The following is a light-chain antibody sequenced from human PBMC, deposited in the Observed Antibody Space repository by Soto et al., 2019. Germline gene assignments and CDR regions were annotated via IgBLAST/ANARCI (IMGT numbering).Light chain of an antibody. CDR1: SSDVGTYDF. CDR3: GSYAGSPPLV. Sequence: QSALTQPRSVSGSPGQSVTISCTGTSSDVGTYDFVSWYQQLPVKAPKLIIYDVTKRPSGVPDRFSGSKSANTASLTISGLQAEDEADYYCGSYAGSPPLVFGGGTKLTVL. V-gene: IGLV2-11*01. J-gene: IGLJ3*02. CDR2: DVT.